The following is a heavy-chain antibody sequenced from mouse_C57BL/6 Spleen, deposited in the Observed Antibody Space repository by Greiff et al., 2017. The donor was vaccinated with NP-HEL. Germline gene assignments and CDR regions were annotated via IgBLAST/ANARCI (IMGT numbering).Heavy chain of an antibody. D-gene: IGHD2-3*01. J-gene: IGHJ4*01. CDR3: ARRNDGYYGYYAMDY. CDR1: GYTFTSYW. V-gene: IGHV1-52*01. Sequence: QVQLQQPGAELVRPGSSVKLSCKASGYTFTSYWMHWVKQRPIQGLEWIGNIDPSDSETHYNQKFKDKATLTVDKSSSTAYMQLSSLTSEDSAVYYCARRNDGYYGYYAMDYWGQGTSVTVSS. CDR2: IDPSDSET.